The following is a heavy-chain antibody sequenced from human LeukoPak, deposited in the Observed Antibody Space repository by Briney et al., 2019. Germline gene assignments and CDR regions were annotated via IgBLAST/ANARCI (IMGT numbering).Heavy chain of an antibody. CDR2: ISSRSDNI. V-gene: IGHV3-11*01. Sequence: GGSLRLSCAASGFTFSDFYMSWIRQAPGKGLEWVSYISSRSDNIFYADSVKGRFTISRDNAKNSLYLQMNSLRAEDTALYYCAKDHRIAVAGTVGAFDIWGQGTMVTVSS. D-gene: IGHD6-19*01. CDR1: GFTFSDFY. J-gene: IGHJ3*02. CDR3: AKDHRIAVAGTVGAFDI.